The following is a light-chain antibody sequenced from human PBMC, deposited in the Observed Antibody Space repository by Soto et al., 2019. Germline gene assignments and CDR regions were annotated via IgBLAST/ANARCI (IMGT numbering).Light chain of an antibody. CDR1: QSISSW. V-gene: IGKV1-5*01. Sequence: DIQMTQSPSTLSASVGDRVTTTCRASQSISSWLAWYQQKPGKAPKLLIYDASSLEGGVPSRFSGSGSGTEFTLTISSLQPDDFATYYCQQYNSYSPWTFGQGTKVDIK. CDR3: QQYNSYSPWT. J-gene: IGKJ1*01. CDR2: DAS.